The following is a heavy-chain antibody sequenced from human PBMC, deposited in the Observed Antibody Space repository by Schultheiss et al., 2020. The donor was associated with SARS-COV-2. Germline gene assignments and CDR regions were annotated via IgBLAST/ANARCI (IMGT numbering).Heavy chain of an antibody. CDR2: ISYDGSNY. CDR1: GFTFSSYA. J-gene: IGHJ6*02. V-gene: IGHV3-30-3*01. CDR3: ARDRRFLEWINPNYFGLDV. D-gene: IGHD3-3*01. Sequence: GGSLRLSCAASGFTFSSYAMHWVRQAPGKGLEWVAVISYDGSNYLYADSVKGRFTISRDNSKNTVYLQMGSLRLEDSATYYCARDRRFLEWINPNYFGLDVWGQGTTVTVSS.